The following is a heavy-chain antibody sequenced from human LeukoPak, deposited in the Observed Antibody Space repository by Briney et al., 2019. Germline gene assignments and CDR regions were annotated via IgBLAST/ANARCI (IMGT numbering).Heavy chain of an antibody. Sequence: ASVKVSCKASGGTFSSYVINWVRQAPGQGLEWMGGIIPIFGTANYAQKFQGRATITADESTSTAYMELSSLRSEDTAVYYCASPGYCSSTSCYVPFGYWGQGTLVTVSS. CDR1: GGTFSSYV. CDR3: ASPGYCSSTSCYVPFGY. V-gene: IGHV1-69*13. CDR2: IIPIFGTA. D-gene: IGHD2-2*01. J-gene: IGHJ4*02.